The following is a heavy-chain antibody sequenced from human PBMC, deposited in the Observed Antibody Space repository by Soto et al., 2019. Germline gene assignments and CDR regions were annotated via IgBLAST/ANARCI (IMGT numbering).Heavy chain of an antibody. V-gene: IGHV4-30-4*01. CDR1: GDSLDSGDSY. Sequence: SETLSLTCTVSGDSLDSGDSYCSWIRQPPGKGLEWIGYIYHYGSTSYNPSLKSRLIISVDTSKNQFSLKVSSVTGADTAVYYCARGVYADYSYYFEYWGQGALVTVSS. D-gene: IGHD4-17*01. CDR2: IYHYGST. J-gene: IGHJ4*02. CDR3: ARGVYADYSYYFEY.